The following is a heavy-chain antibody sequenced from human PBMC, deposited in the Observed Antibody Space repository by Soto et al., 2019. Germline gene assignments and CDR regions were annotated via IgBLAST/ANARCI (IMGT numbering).Heavy chain of an antibody. V-gene: IGHV3-23*01. Sequence: EVQLLESGGGLVQPGGSLRLSCTASGFIFSAYSMSWVRQAPGKGLEWVSGMSGLGGSTYYADSVKGRFTISRDNSKNTLYLQMHSLRADDTAVYYCAKSNGDTWQLYFFDYWGQGTLLTVSS. CDR2: MSGLGGST. CDR3: AKSNGDTWQLYFFDY. CDR1: GFIFSAYS. J-gene: IGHJ4*02. D-gene: IGHD2-8*01.